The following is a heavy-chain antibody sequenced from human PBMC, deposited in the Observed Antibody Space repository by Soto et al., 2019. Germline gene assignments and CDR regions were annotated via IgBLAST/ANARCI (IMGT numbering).Heavy chain of an antibody. Sequence: PGGSLRLSCAASGFSFSISPMHWVRQAPGKGPEWVALISYDGTNKFYADSVKGRFTISRDNSKSTLYLQVDSLRPEDTAVYYCARESYYYDSSGSNFDYWGQGTLVTVSS. CDR1: GFSFSISP. CDR3: ARESYYYDSSGSNFDY. D-gene: IGHD3-22*01. V-gene: IGHV3-30-3*01. J-gene: IGHJ4*02. CDR2: ISYDGTNK.